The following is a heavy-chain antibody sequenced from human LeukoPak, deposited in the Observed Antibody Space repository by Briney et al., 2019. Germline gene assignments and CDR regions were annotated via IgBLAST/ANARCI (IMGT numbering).Heavy chain of an antibody. J-gene: IGHJ4*02. CDR1: GFTFSTYG. V-gene: IGHV3-64*01. D-gene: IGHD1-26*01. CDR3: ARALRYSGSYSFDY. CDR2: ISSNGGST. Sequence: GGSLRLSCAASGFTFSTYGMNWVRQAPGKGLEYVSAISSNGGSTYYANSVKGRFTISRDNSKNTLYLQMGSLRAEDMAVYYCARALRYSGSYSFDYWGQGTLVTVSS.